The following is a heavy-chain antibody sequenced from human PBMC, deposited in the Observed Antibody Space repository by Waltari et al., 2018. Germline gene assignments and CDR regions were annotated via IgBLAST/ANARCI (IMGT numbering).Heavy chain of an antibody. CDR3: ASYPIAAAGTPLFDY. J-gene: IGHJ4*02. Sequence: EVQLVESGGGLVQPGGSLRLSCAASGFTFSSYWMSWVRQAPGKGLEWVANIKQDGSGKYYWDSVKGRFTISRDNAKNSLYLQMNSLRAEDTAVYYCASYPIAAAGTPLFDYWGQGTLVTVSS. CDR1: GFTFSSYW. D-gene: IGHD6-13*01. V-gene: IGHV3-7*01. CDR2: IKQDGSGK.